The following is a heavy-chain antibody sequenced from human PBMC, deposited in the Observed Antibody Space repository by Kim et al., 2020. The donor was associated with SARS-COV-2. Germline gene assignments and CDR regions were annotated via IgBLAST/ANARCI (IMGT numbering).Heavy chain of an antibody. Sequence: SETLSLTCAVSGGSISSSNWWSWVRQPPGKGLECIGEIYHSGSTNYNPSPKSRVTISVDKSKNQFSLKLSSVTAAGTAVYYCARARFITIFGVVITGAFDYWGQGTLVTGSS. V-gene: IGHV4-4*02. CDR3: ARARFITIFGVVITGAFDY. CDR1: GGSISSSNW. CDR2: IYHSGST. D-gene: IGHD3-3*01. J-gene: IGHJ4*02.